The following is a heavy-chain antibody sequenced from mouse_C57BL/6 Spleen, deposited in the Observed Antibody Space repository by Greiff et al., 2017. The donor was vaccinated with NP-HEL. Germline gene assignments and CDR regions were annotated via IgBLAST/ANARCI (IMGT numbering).Heavy chain of an antibody. D-gene: IGHD4-1*01. V-gene: IGHV1-54*01. J-gene: IGHJ3*01. CDR2: INPGSGGT. CDR1: GYAFTNYL. CDR3: ARSELTGTLAY. Sequence: VKLQESGAELVRPGTSVKVSCKASGYAFTNYLIEWVKQRPGQGLEWIGVINPGSGGTNYNEKFKGKATLTADKSSSTAYMQLSSLTSEDSAVYFCARSELTGTLAYWGQGTLVTVSA.